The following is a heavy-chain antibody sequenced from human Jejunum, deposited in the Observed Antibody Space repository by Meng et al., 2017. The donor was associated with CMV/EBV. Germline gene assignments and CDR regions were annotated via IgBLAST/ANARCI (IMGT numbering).Heavy chain of an antibody. V-gene: IGHV1-18*01. CDR2: ISCYNGDT. J-gene: IGHJ4*02. D-gene: IGHD6-19*01. CDR3: ARDPSNTSGRYAYFNY. CDR1: GHTFFKSA. Sequence: QVQLLESGDAVKKSGAQMKVSCQASGHTFFKSAITWVRQAPGQGLEWMGWISCYNGDTNYAQKFQGRVTMTTDTSTSTAYMDLRSLRSDDTAVYYCARDPSNTSGRYAYFNYWGQGTLVTVSS.